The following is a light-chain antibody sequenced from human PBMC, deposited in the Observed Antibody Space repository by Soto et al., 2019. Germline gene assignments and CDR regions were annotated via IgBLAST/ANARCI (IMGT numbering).Light chain of an antibody. V-gene: IGLV1-40*01. CDR3: QSYDSSLSASV. J-gene: IGLJ3*02. CDR1: SSNIGAGYD. CDR2: SNN. Sequence: QSVLTQSPSVSGAPGQRVTISCTGDSSNIGAGYDVHWYQQRPGTAPKLLIYSNNNRPLGVPDRFSGSKSGTSASLAITGLRAEDEGDYYCQSYDSSLSASVFGGGTKLTVL.